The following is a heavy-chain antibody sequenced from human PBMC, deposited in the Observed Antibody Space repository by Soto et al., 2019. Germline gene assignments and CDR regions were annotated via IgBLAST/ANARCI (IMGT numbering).Heavy chain of an antibody. J-gene: IGHJ1*01. Sequence: QVQLQQWGAGLLKPSETLSLTCAVYGGSFSGYYWSWIRQPPGKGLEWIGEINHSGSTNYNPSLKSRVTISVDTSKNQFSLKLSSVTAADTAVYYCARGFSARVHFQHWGQGTLVTVSS. CDR3: ARGFSARVHFQH. D-gene: IGHD6-25*01. CDR2: INHSGST. V-gene: IGHV4-34*01. CDR1: GGSFSGYY.